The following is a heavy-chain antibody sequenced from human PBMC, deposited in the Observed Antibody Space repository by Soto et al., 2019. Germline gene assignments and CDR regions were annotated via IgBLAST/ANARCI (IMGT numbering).Heavy chain of an antibody. V-gene: IGHV4-34*01. CDR1: GGSFSGYY. J-gene: IGHJ6*02. CDR2: INHSGST. D-gene: IGHD3-3*01. CDR3: ARGNYDFWSGYRKYYYGMDV. Sequence: SETLSLTCAVYGGSFSGYYWSWIRQPPGKGLEWIGEINHSGSTNYNPSLKSRVTISVDTSKNQFSLKLSSVTAADTAVYYCARGNYDFWSGYRKYYYGMDVWGQGTTVTV.